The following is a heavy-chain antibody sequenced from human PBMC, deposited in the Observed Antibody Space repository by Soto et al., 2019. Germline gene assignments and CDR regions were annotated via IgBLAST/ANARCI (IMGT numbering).Heavy chain of an antibody. CDR2: ISGSGANT. Sequence: WGSLLLSCATSGFSISIDAMSWVRQAPGKGLEWVSGISGSGANTNYADSVKGRFAISIDNSKNTLYLQMSSLRAEDTAVYYCAKRQSGNFGPFDSWGQGTMVTVSS. V-gene: IGHV3-23*01. CDR1: GFSISIDA. CDR3: AKRQSGNFGPFDS. J-gene: IGHJ4*02. D-gene: IGHD2-21*02.